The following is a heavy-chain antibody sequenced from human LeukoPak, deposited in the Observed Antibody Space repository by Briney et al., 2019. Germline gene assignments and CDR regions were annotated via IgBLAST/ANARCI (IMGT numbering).Heavy chain of an antibody. J-gene: IGHJ4*02. V-gene: IGHV3-7*01. CDR3: ATDRGWRTSGYYLYYFEY. CDR1: GFIFTNYF. CDR2: IKHDGGEK. D-gene: IGHD3-3*01. Sequence: GGSLRLSCAASGFIFTNYFMSWVRQAPGKGLEWVASIKHDGGEKYYVDSVRGRFTISRDNTMNSLYLQMSSLRAEDTAVYYCATDRGWRTSGYYLYYFEYWGQGTLVTYSS.